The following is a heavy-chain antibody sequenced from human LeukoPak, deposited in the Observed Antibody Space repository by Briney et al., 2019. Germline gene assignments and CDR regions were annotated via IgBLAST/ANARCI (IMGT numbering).Heavy chain of an antibody. CDR1: GGTFSSYA. J-gene: IGHJ4*02. D-gene: IGHD1-1*01. CDR3: ARGPGPNWAFDY. V-gene: IGHV1-69*05. CDR2: IIPIFGTA. Sequence: ASVKVSCKASGGTFSSYAISWVRQAPGQGLEWMGGIIPIFGTANYAQKFQGRVTITTDESTSTAYMELSSLRSEDTAVYYCARGPGPNWAFDYWGQGTLVTVSS.